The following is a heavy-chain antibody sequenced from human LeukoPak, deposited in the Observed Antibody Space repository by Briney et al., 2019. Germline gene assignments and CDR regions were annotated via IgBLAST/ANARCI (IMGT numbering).Heavy chain of an antibody. J-gene: IGHJ1*01. CDR1: GYSFTSYW. V-gene: IGHV5-51*01. CDR2: IYPANSDT. Sequence: GESLKISCKGSGYSFTSYWIGWVRQMPGKGLEWMAIIYPANSDTRYSPSFQGQVTISADKSISTAYLQWSSLKASDTAMYYCARPACSSTGCYLYLQHWGQGTLVTVSS. D-gene: IGHD2-2*01. CDR3: ARPACSSTGCYLYLQH.